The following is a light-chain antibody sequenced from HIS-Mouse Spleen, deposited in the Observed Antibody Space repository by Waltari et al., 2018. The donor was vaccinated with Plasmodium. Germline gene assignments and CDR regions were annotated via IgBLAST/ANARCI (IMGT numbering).Light chain of an antibody. CDR3: QQYDNLPLT. V-gene: IGKV1-33*01. J-gene: IGKJ4*01. Sequence: DIQMTQSPSSLSASVGDRVTITCQASQDISNYLNWYQQKQGKAPRRLIYDASNLETGVPSRFSGSGSGTDFTFTISSLQPEDIATYYCQQYDNLPLTFGGGTKVEIK. CDR1: QDISNY. CDR2: DAS.